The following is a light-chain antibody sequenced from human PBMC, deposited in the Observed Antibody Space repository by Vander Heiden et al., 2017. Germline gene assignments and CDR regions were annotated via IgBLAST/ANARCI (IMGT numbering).Light chain of an antibody. V-gene: IGLV1-40*01. CDR3: QSYDSSMRVV. CDR2: GNS. CDR1: SSKVGAGDD. Sequence: QSVLTQPPSVSGAPGQRVTISSTWSSSKVGAGDDVHWYHKMPGTAHRLLIYGNSKRPSGVPERFSGSKSGTSTSLAITALQAEDDADYYCQSYDSSMRVVFGGGTKLTVL. J-gene: IGLJ2*01.